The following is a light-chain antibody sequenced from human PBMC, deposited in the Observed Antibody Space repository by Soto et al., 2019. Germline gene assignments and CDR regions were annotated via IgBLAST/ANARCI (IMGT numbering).Light chain of an antibody. CDR1: SSNIGAGYD. CDR3: QSYDSSLSGSVV. CDR2: GNS. V-gene: IGLV1-40*01. J-gene: IGLJ2*01. Sequence: QSVLTQPPSVSGPPGQRVTISCTGSSSNIGAGYDVHWYQQLPGTAPKLLIYGNSNRPSGVRDRFSGSESGTSASLAITGLRDEDEADYYCQSYDSSLSGSVVFGGGTKLTVL.